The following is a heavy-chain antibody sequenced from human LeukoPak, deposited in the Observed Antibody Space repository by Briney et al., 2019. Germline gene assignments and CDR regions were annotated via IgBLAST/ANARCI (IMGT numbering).Heavy chain of an antibody. V-gene: IGHV3-21*01. J-gene: IGHJ4*02. D-gene: IGHD3-10*01. Sequence: GGSLRLSCAASGFTFSSYSMNWVRQAPGKGLEWVSSISSSSSYIYYADSVKGRFTISRDNAKNSLYLQMNSLRAEDTAVYYCAKDPRGWYYYGSGSPEYWGQGTLVTVSS. CDR2: ISSSSSYI. CDR3: AKDPRGWYYYGSGSPEY. CDR1: GFTFSSYS.